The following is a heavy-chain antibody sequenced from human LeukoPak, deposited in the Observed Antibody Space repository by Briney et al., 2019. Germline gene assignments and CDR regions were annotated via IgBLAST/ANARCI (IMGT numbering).Heavy chain of an antibody. CDR2: IYYSGST. D-gene: IGHD3-10*01. Sequence: SETLSLTCTVSGGSVSSGSYYWTWIRQPPGKGLEWIGYIYYSGSTNYNPSLKSRVIISVDTSKNQFSLKLSSVTAADTAVYYCARAIRMVRGVIPSYCGMDVWGKGTTVTVSS. V-gene: IGHV4-61*01. CDR1: GGSVSSGSYY. J-gene: IGHJ6*04. CDR3: ARAIRMVRGVIPSYCGMDV.